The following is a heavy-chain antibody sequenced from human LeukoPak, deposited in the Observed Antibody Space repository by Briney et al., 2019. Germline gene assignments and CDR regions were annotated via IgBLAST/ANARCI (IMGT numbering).Heavy chain of an antibody. D-gene: IGHD6-19*01. CDR1: GLTYISYA. V-gene: IGHV3-23*01. CDR2: NSGSGGST. CDR3: AKGDLQFSSGWRDAFDI. J-gene: IGHJ3*02. Sequence: GGSVRLSCAASGLTYISYAMLGVRQAPGKGREGVSANSGSGGSTYYAHSVKGRFPLSRDNSKNTLYLQMNSLRAEDTAVYYCAKGDLQFSSGWRDAFDIWGQGTMVTVSS.